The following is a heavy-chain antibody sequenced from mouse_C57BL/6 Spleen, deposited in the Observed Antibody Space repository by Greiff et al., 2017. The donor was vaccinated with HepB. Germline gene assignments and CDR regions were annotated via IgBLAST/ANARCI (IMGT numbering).Heavy chain of an antibody. D-gene: IGHD1-1*01. V-gene: IGHV7-3*01. CDR1: GFTFTDYY. J-gene: IGHJ2*01. Sequence: EVQRVESGGGLVQPGGSLSLSCAASGFTFTDYYMSWVRQPPGKALEWLGFIRNKANGYTTEYSASVKGRFTISRDNSQSILYLQMNALRAEDSATYDCARSGYYGVYYFDYWGQGTTLTVSS. CDR3: ARSGYYGVYYFDY. CDR2: IRNKANGYTT.